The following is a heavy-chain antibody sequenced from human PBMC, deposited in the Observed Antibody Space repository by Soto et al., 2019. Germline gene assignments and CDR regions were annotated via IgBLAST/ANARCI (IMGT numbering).Heavy chain of an antibody. Sequence: ASVKVSCKASGYAFTSYGISWVRQAPGQGLEWMGWISAYNGNTNYAQKLQGRATMTTDTFTSTAYMELRSLRSDDTAVYYCARSLTYGDFAAFDIWGQGTMVTVSS. V-gene: IGHV1-18*01. CDR3: ARSLTYGDFAAFDI. J-gene: IGHJ3*02. D-gene: IGHD4-17*01. CDR2: ISAYNGNT. CDR1: GYAFTSYG.